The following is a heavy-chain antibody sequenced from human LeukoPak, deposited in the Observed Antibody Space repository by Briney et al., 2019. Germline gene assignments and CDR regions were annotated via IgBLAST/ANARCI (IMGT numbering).Heavy chain of an antibody. CDR2: ISGSGRT. D-gene: IGHD6-13*01. J-gene: IGHJ4*02. CDR1: KFTFSNYV. CDR3: AKGSYSSSWYGYFDY. Sequence: PGGSLRLSCAASKFTFSNYVMSWVRQAPGKGLEWVSGISGSGRTYYAESVKGRFTISRDNSKNTLYLQMNSLRAEDTAEYYCAKGSYSSSWYGYFDYWGQGTLVTVSS. V-gene: IGHV3-23*01.